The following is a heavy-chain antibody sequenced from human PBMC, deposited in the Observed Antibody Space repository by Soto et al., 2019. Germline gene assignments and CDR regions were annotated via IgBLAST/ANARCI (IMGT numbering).Heavy chain of an antibody. CDR1: GYTFTGYY. Sequence: VASVKVSCKASGYTFTGYYMHWVRQAPGQGLEWMAWINPNSGGTNYAQKFQGRVTMTRDTSISTAYMELSRLRSDDTAVYYCARAFTVIAARPDWFDPWGQGTLVTVSS. J-gene: IGHJ5*02. CDR3: ARAFTVIAARPDWFDP. D-gene: IGHD6-6*01. CDR2: INPNSGGT. V-gene: IGHV1-2*02.